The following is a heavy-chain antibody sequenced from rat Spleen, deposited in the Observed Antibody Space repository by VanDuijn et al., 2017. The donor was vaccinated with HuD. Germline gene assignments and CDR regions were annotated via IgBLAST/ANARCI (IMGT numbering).Heavy chain of an antibody. J-gene: IGHJ2*01. D-gene: IGHD1-6*01. CDR1: GFTFSNFD. V-gene: IGHV5-22*01. CDR3: ARRYVYYGLSD. CDR2: ISYDGSSI. Sequence: EVQLVESGGGLVQPGRSLKLSCAASGFTFSNFDMAWVRQAPTKGLEWVAFISYDGSSIFYRDSVKGRFTISRDNAKSTLYLQMNSLRSEDTATYYCARRYVYYGLSDWGQGVMVTVSS.